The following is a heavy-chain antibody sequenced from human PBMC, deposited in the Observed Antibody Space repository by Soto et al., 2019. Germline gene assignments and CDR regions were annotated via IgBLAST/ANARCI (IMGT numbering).Heavy chain of an antibody. CDR3: ARRTYDSSGYLSVFDY. J-gene: IGHJ4*02. CDR1: GYSFTSYW. D-gene: IGHD3-22*01. CDR2: IDPSDSYT. Sequence: GESLKISCKGSGYSFTSYWISWVRQMPGKGLEWMGRIDPSDSYTNYSPSFQGHVTISADKSISTAYLQWSSLKASDTAMYYCARRTYDSSGYLSVFDYWGQGTLVPVSS. V-gene: IGHV5-10-1*01.